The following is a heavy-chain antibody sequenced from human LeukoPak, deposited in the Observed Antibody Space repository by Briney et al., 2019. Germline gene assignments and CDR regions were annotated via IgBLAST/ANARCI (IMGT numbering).Heavy chain of an antibody. V-gene: IGHV3-23*01. CDR3: AKDPKSYSGSYFRYY. CDR2: ISGSGGST. J-gene: IGHJ4*02. Sequence: PGGSLRLSCAASGFTFSDYYMSWIRQAPGKGLEWVSAISGSGGSTYYADSVKGRFTISRDNSKNTLYLQMNSLRAEDTAVYYCAKDPKSYSGSYFRYYWGQGTLVTVSS. D-gene: IGHD1-26*01. CDR1: GFTFSDYY.